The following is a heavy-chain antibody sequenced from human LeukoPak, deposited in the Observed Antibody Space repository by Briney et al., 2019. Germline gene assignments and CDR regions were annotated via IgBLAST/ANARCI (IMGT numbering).Heavy chain of an antibody. CDR1: GGSFSGYY. CDR3: VREGSIAVAHDAFDI. J-gene: IGHJ3*02. Sequence: KPSETLSLTCAVYGGSFSGYYWSWIRQPPGKGLEWIGEINHSGSTNYNPSLKSRVTISVDTSKNQFSLKLSSVTAADTAVYYCVREGSIAVAHDAFDIWGQGTMVTVSS. V-gene: IGHV4-34*01. D-gene: IGHD6-19*01. CDR2: INHSGST.